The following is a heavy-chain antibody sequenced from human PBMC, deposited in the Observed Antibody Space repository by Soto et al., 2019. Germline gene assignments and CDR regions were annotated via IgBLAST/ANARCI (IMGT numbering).Heavy chain of an antibody. CDR2: IYHSGST. Sequence: SETLSLTCTVSGGSIGDKSYYWGWIRQPPGKGLEWIGSIYHSGSTYYNPSLQSRVMVSVDKSKNQFSLKLSSVTAADTAFYYCARQAYYGSGTYYNFEYWGQGTLVTVS. CDR1: GGSIGDKSYY. J-gene: IGHJ4*02. V-gene: IGHV4-39*01. D-gene: IGHD3-10*01. CDR3: ARQAYYGSGTYYNFEY.